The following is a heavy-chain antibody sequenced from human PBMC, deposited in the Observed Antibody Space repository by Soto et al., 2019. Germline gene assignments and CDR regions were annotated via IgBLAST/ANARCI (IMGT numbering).Heavy chain of an antibody. Sequence: GGSLRLSCAASGFTFSSYGMHWVRQAPGKGLEWVAVISYDGSNKYYADSVKGRFTISRDNSKNTLYLQMNSLRAEDTAVYYCAKEDYAYCGGDCSTQTDYWGQGTLVTVSS. CDR2: ISYDGSNK. CDR1: GFTFSSYG. V-gene: IGHV3-30*18. J-gene: IGHJ4*02. CDR3: AKEDYAYCGGDCSTQTDY. D-gene: IGHD2-21*02.